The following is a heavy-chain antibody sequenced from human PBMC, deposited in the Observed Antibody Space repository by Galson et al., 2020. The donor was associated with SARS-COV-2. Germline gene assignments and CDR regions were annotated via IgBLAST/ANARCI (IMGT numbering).Heavy chain of an antibody. CDR3: TTLGGNYYYNMDV. J-gene: IGHJ6*03. V-gene: IGHV3-30*03. CDR1: GFTFSSYD. CDR2: ISYDGQIK. Sequence: GESLKISCAASGFTFSSYDMHWVRQAPGKGLEWVALISYDGQIKYYADSVKGRFTISRDNSKNTLHLQMNSLRAEDTAVYYCTTLGGNYYYNMDVWGKGTTVTVSS.